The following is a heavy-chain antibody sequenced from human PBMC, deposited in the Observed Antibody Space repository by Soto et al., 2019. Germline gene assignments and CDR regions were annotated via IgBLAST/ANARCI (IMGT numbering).Heavy chain of an antibody. J-gene: IGHJ1*01. CDR1: GGTFSSYT. V-gene: IGHV1-69*04. Sequence: ASVKVSCKASGGTFSSYTISWVRQAPGQGLEWMGRIIPILGIANYAQKFQGRVTITADKSTSTAYMELSSLRSEDTAVYYCVRDFFIGSTYSGYHGIYHWRHATLVSV. CDR3: VRDFFIGSTYSGYHGIYH. D-gene: IGHD1-26*01. CDR2: IIPILGIA.